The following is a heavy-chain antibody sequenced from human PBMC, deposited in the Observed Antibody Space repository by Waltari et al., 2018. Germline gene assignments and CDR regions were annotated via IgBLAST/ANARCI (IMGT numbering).Heavy chain of an antibody. J-gene: IGHJ4*02. Sequence: QVQLVESGGGVVKPGRSRRLSCAASGFTFSRSGMHWVSQAPGKGLEWVAVISYDGSNKYYADSVKGRFTISRDNSKNTLYLQMNSLRAEDTAVYYCAKDGGDVVVIAALTDYWGQGTLVTVSS. V-gene: IGHV3-30*18. CDR1: GFTFSRSG. CDR3: AKDGGDVVVIAALTDY. CDR2: ISYDGSNK. D-gene: IGHD2-21*01.